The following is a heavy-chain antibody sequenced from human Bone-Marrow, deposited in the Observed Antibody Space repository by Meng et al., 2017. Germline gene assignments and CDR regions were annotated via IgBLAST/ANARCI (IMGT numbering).Heavy chain of an antibody. D-gene: IGHD1-1*01. Sequence: VAVVGSGGGLVRPGGSLRLSCAASGFTFSNAWMSWVRQAPGRGLEWVARIKSKTDGETPDYAAPVKGRFTISRDDSKNTLYLQMHSLKTEDTAVYYCNWNDFGDYWGQGALVTVSS. CDR1: GFTFSNAW. V-gene: IGHV3-15*01. J-gene: IGHJ4*02. CDR3: NWNDFGDY. CDR2: IKSKTDGETP.